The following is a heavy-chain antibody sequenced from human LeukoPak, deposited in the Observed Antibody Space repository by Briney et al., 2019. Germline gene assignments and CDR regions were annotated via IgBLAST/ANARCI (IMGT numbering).Heavy chain of an antibody. V-gene: IGHV3-73*01. Sequence: GGSLRLSCAASGFTFSGSAMHWVRQASGKGLEWVGRIRSKANSYASAYAASVKGRFTISRDDSKNTAYLQMNSLKTEDTAVYYCTRLVTMVRCPTSYYYYYYMDVWGKGTTVTVSS. CDR2: IRSKANSYAS. D-gene: IGHD3-10*01. CDR1: GFTFSGSA. CDR3: TRLVTMVRCPTSYYYYYYMDV. J-gene: IGHJ6*03.